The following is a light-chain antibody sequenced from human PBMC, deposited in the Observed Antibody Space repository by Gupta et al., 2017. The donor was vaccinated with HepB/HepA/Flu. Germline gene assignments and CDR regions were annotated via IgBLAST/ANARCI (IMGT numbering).Light chain of an antibody. CDR3: QHQTNGRPPYR. J-gene: IGKJ4*01. V-gene: IGKV3-11*01. CDR1: QSVGDY. CDR2: GAS. Sequence: EFVLTQSPVTLSLSPGERATLSCRASQSVGDYLAWYQQKVGQAPRLLIYGASDRAPDIPGRCSGSGAGTDFTLTITSREPEDFAVYFCQHQTNGRPPYRFGGGTKLE.